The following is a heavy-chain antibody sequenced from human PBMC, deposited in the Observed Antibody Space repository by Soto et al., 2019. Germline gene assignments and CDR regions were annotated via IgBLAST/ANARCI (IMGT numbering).Heavy chain of an antibody. Sequence: GASVKVSCKASGGTFSSYAISWVRQAPGQGLEWMGGIIPIFGTANYAQKFQGRVTITADESTSTAYMELSSLRSEDTAVYYCARGSNRYSSPSPYGMDVWGQGTTVTVSS. V-gene: IGHV1-69*13. J-gene: IGHJ6*02. CDR1: GGTFSSYA. CDR2: IIPIFGTA. D-gene: IGHD6-6*01. CDR3: ARGSNRYSSPSPYGMDV.